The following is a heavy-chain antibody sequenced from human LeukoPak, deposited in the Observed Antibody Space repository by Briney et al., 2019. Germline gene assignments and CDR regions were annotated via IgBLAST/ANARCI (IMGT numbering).Heavy chain of an antibody. CDR1: GYTFTDYY. Sequence: ASVKVSCKVSGYTFTDYYMHWVQQAPGKGLEWMGLVDPEDGETIYAEKFQGRVTITADTSTDTAYMELSSLRSEDTAVYYCATVYSSSWYYFDYWGQGTLVTVSS. CDR2: VDPEDGET. V-gene: IGHV1-69-2*01. D-gene: IGHD6-13*01. J-gene: IGHJ4*02. CDR3: ATVYSSSWYYFDY.